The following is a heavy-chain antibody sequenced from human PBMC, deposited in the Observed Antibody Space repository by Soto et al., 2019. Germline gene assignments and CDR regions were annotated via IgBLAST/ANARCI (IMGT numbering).Heavy chain of an antibody. CDR1: GCTFTSYA. V-gene: IGHV1-3*01. J-gene: IGHJ5*02. CDR3: ARSGFGVILYNLFDL. Sequence: ASVKVSCKASGCTFTSYAMSWVRQAPGQRLEWMGWINAVYGNAKYAQKFQGRVTITADASTSTAYMELSSLRSEDTAVYYCARSGFGVILYNLFDLWGQGALVTV. CDR2: INAVYGNA. D-gene: IGHD3-3*01.